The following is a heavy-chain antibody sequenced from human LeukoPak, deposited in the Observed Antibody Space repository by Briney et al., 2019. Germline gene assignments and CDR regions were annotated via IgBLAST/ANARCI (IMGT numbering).Heavy chain of an antibody. CDR3: ASSGSYYPYYYYMDV. CDR1: GGSFSGYY. Sequence: PSETLSLTCAVYGGSFSGYYWSWIRQPPGKGLEWIGEINHSGSTNYNPSLKSRVTISVDTSKNQFSLKLSSVTAADTAVYYCASSGSYYPYYYYMDVWGKGTTVTVSS. J-gene: IGHJ6*03. CDR2: INHSGST. V-gene: IGHV4-34*01. D-gene: IGHD1-26*01.